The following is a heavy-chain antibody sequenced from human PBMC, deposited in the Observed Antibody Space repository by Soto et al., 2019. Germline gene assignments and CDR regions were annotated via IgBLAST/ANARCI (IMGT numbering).Heavy chain of an antibody. CDR2: IWYDGSNK. D-gene: IGHD6-13*01. CDR3: SRYSIAAAGTFAY. CDR1: GFTFSSYG. J-gene: IGHJ4*02. Sequence: GGSLRLSCAASGFTFSSYGMHWVRQAPGKGLEWVAVIWYDGSNKYYADSVKGRFTISRDNSKNTLYLQMNSLRAEDTAVHYWSRYSIAAAGTFAYWGQGTLVIVSS. V-gene: IGHV3-33*01.